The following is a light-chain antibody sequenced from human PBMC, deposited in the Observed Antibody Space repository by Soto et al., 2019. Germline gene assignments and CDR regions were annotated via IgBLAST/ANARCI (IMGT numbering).Light chain of an antibody. CDR1: QSVSNNY. Sequence: EVVMTQSPATMSLSPGERATLSCWASQSVSNNYLAWYQQKPGQAPRLLIYDASNRATGVPARFSGSGSGTDFTLTIGSLEPEDFALYYCQQRNNWPPITFGQGTRLEIK. V-gene: IGKV3-11*01. CDR3: QQRNNWPPIT. J-gene: IGKJ5*01. CDR2: DAS.